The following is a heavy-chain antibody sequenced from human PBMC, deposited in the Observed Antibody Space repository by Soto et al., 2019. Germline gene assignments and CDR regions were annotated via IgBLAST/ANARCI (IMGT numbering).Heavy chain of an antibody. CDR2: MNPNNGNT. CDR1: GYTFTSYD. J-gene: IGHJ5*02. V-gene: IGHV1-8*01. CDR3: ARNQWGDSGGRRFDP. D-gene: IGHD4-17*01. Sequence: QVPLVQSGAEVKKPGASVKVSCKASGYTFTSYDINWVRQATGQGPEWMGWMNPNNGNTGYAQKFQGRVTMTMNTSISTAYMELSSLRSEDTAVYYCARNQWGDSGGRRFDPWGQGTLVTVSS.